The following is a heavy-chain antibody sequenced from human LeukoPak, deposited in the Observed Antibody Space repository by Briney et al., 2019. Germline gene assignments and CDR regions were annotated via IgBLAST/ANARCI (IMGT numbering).Heavy chain of an antibody. CDR3: AKSRLSGINDAFDI. CDR1: GFTVSSNY. D-gene: IGHD3-3*01. Sequence: GGSLRLSCAASGFTVSSNYMSWVRQAPGKGLEWVSVIYSGGSRYYADSVKGRFTISRDNSKNTLYLQMNSLRAEDTAVYYCAKSRLSGINDAFDIWGQGTMVTVSS. V-gene: IGHV3-53*01. CDR2: IYSGGSR. J-gene: IGHJ3*02.